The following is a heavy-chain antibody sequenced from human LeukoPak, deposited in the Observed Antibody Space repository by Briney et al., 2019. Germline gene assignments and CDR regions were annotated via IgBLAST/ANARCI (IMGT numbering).Heavy chain of an antibody. CDR3: ARGPSGKVVGYYMDV. V-gene: IGHV1-8*03. D-gene: IGHD2-15*01. CDR1: GYTFTSYD. J-gene: IGHJ6*03. CDR2: MNPNSGNT. Sequence: GESLKISCKGSGYTFTSYDINWVRQATGQGLEWMGWMNPNSGNTGYAQKFQGRVTITRNTSISTAYMELSSLRSEDTAVYYCARGPSGKVVGYYMDVWGKGTRVTVSS.